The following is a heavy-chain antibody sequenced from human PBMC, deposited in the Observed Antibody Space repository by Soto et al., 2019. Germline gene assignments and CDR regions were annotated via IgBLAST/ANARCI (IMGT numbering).Heavy chain of an antibody. J-gene: IGHJ2*01. D-gene: IGHD3-3*01. Sequence: QVQLVESGGGLVKPGGSLRLSCAASGIIFSDYYMSWIRQAPGKGLEWVSYIGGSSVYTNYADSVKGRFTISRDNAKNTLYLQMNSLRADDTAVYYCERLGEWSHNWYCDLWGRGTLVTVSS. CDR2: IGGSSVYT. CDR3: ERLGEWSHNWYCDL. V-gene: IGHV3-11*05. CDR1: GIIFSDYY.